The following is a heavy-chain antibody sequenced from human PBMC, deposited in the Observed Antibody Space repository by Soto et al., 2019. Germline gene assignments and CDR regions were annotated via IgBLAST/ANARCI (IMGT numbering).Heavy chain of an antibody. CDR3: ARDGGYCSSTSCYTDPLDY. CDR2: IRSSSSYI. V-gene: IGHV3-21*01. CDR1: GFTFSSYS. Sequence: LRLSCAVSGFTFSSYSMNWVRQAPGKGLEWVSSIRSSSSYIYYADSVKGRFTISRDNAKNSLYLQMNSLRVEDTAVYYCARDGGYCSSTSCYTDPLDYWGQGTLVTVSS. J-gene: IGHJ4*02. D-gene: IGHD2-2*02.